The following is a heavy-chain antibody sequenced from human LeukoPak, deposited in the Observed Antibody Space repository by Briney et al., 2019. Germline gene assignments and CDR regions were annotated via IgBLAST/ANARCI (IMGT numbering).Heavy chain of an antibody. J-gene: IGHJ1*01. CDR1: GGSINSGDYY. CDR3: ARVIAVAGDLEYFQH. V-gene: IGHV4-30-4*01. Sequence: SETLSLTCTVSGGSINSGDYYWSWIRQPPGKGLEWIGYIYNSGSTYYNPSLKSRVTVSVDTSKNQFSLKLSSVTAADTAVYYCARVIAVAGDLEYFQHWGQGTLVTVSS. CDR2: IYNSGST. D-gene: IGHD6-13*01.